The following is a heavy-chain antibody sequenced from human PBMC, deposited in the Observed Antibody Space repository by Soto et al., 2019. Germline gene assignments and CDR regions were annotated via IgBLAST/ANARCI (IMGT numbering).Heavy chain of an antibody. J-gene: IGHJ5*02. CDR1: GFTFTGHY. CDR2: INPNSGGT. CDR3: ARSSPVAPNRFDP. V-gene: IGHV1-2*02. D-gene: IGHD2-15*01. Sequence: ASVKVSCKASGFTFTGHYIHWVRQAPGQGLEWMGWINPNSGGTSYAQKFQGRVTMTRDTSITTAYMELSRLSSDDTAVYYCARSSPVAPNRFDPWGQGTLVTVSS.